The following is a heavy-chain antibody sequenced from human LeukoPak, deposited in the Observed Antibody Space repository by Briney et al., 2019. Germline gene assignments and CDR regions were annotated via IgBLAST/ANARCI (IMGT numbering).Heavy chain of an antibody. CDR1: GFTFSSYW. V-gene: IGHV3-7*03. Sequence: QSGGSLRLSCAASGFTFSSYWVSWVRQAPGKGLEWVANIKQDGSEKYYVDSVRGRFTISRDNSKNTLYLQMNSLRAEDTAVYYCRPQTEWAALDYWGQGTLVTVSS. CDR3: RPQTEWAALDY. CDR2: IKQDGSEK. D-gene: IGHD6-6*01. J-gene: IGHJ4*02.